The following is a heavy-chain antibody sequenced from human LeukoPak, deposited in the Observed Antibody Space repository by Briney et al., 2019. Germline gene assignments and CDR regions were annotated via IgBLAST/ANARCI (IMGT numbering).Heavy chain of an antibody. CDR1: GFIFTEYG. J-gene: IGHJ4*02. CDR2: VRKDATEK. V-gene: IGHV3-30*02. CDR3: AKDLGYCGGDCYPGDGY. Sequence: GGSLTLSCAASGFIFTEYGMYWVRQAPGKGLEWVAFVRKDATEKKYADSVEGRFTISRDDSENTVYLKMNNLRVDDTAVYYCAKDLGYCGGDCYPGDGYWGQGTLVTVSS. D-gene: IGHD2-21*02.